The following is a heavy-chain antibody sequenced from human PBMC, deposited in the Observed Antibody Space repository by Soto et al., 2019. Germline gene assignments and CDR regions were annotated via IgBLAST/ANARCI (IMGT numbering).Heavy chain of an antibody. J-gene: IGHJ5*02. D-gene: IGHD3-22*01. CDR3: ARDGSPKDYYDSSGYSWFDP. CDR2: INPSGGST. CDR1: GYTFTSYY. Sequence: GASVKVSCKASGYTFTSYYMHWVRQAPGQGLEWMGIINPSGGSTSYAQKFQGRVTMTRDTSTSTVYMELSSLRSEDTAVYYCARDGSPKDYYDSSGYSWFDPWGQGTLVTVSS. V-gene: IGHV1-46*01.